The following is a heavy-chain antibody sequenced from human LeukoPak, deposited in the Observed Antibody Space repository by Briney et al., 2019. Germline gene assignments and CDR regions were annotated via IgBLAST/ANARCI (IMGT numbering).Heavy chain of an antibody. D-gene: IGHD3-22*01. CDR1: GGTFSSYA. CDR3: ARGGSSGSFDY. Sequence: SVKVSCKASGGTFSSYAISWVRQAPGQGLEWMGGIIPIFGTANYAQKFQGRVTMTRNTSISTAYMELSSLRSEDTAVYYCARGGSSGSFDYWGQGTLVTVSS. J-gene: IGHJ4*02. CDR2: IIPIFGTA. V-gene: IGHV1-69*05.